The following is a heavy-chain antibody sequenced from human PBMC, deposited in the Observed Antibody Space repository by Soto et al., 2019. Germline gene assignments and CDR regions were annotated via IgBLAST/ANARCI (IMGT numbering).Heavy chain of an antibody. CDR3: ARDRRYFDWLSNFDY. CDR1: GFTFSSYW. V-gene: IGHV3-74*01. Sequence: HPGGSLRLSCAASGFTFSSYWMHWVRQAPGKGLVWVSRINSDGSSTSYADSVKGRFTISRDNAKNSLYLQMNSLRAEDTAVYYCARDRRYFDWLSNFDYWGQGTLVTAPQ. D-gene: IGHD3-9*01. CDR2: INSDGSST. J-gene: IGHJ4*02.